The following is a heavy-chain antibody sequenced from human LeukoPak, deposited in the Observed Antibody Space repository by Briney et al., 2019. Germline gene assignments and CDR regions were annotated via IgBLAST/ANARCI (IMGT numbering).Heavy chain of an antibody. CDR1: GGSFSGYY. V-gene: IGHV4-34*01. CDR3: ARDLLETVTTLVNWFDP. D-gene: IGHD4-11*01. CDR2: INHSGST. J-gene: IGHJ5*02. Sequence: SETLSLTCAVYGGSFSGYYWSWIRQPPGKVLEWIGEINHSGSTNYNPSLKSRVTISVDTSKNQFSLKLSSVTAADTAVYYCARDLLETVTTLVNWFDPWGQGTLVTVSS.